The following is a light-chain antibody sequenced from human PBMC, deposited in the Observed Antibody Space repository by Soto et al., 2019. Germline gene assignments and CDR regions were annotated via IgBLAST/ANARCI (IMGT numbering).Light chain of an antibody. CDR2: AVS. V-gene: IGKV1-39*01. CDR1: QSIGTN. J-gene: IGKJ1*01. CDR3: QQTYSAPPL. Sequence: DIQMTHSPSSLSASIGDRVTLTCRASQSIGTNLNWYQQRPGKAPNLLIYAVSSLQSGVSSRFSGSGSGTDFTLSINSLQREDFATYYCQQTYSAPPLFGQGTKWIS.